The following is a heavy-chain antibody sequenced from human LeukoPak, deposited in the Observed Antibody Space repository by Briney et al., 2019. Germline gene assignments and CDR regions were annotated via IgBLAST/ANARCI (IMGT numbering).Heavy chain of an antibody. CDR3: ARYWGVELWPHWYFDG. V-gene: IGHV4-59*01. Sequence: PSETLSLTCTVSGGSFSSYYWSWLRQTPGKGPEWIGYIYYSGSTKYNPSLKSRVTISVDRSKNQFSLKLNSVTAADTAVYYCARYWGVELWPHWYFDGWGRGSLVTASS. J-gene: IGHJ2*01. CDR2: IYYSGST. D-gene: IGHD3-16*01. CDR1: GGSFSSYY.